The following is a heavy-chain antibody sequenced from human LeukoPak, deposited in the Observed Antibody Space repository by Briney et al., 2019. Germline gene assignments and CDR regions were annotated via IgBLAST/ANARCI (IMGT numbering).Heavy chain of an antibody. J-gene: IGHJ4*01. CDR3: ARGRRILGGPENAGDFFDY. D-gene: IGHD3-16*01. CDR1: GYTFTDYY. CDR2: IKTNSGAT. V-gene: IGHV1-2*02. Sequence: ASVKVSCKASGYTFTDYYLLWVRQAPGQGLEWMGWIKTNSGATDYAQNFEARVTMTRDTSSGTAYLDLSSLTSDDTAVYFCARGRRILGGPENAGDFFDYWGQGTLVIVSS.